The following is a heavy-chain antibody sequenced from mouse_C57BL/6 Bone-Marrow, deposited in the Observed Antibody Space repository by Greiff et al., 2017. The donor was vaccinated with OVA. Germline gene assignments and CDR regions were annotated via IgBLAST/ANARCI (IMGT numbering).Heavy chain of an antibody. J-gene: IGHJ1*03. V-gene: IGHV1-81*01. Sequence: QVQLQQSGAELARPGASVKLSCKASGYTFTSYGISWVKQRTGQGLEWIGEIYPRSGNTYYNEKFKGKATLTADKSSSTAYMELLSLTSEDSAVYCCARWLYYGSSYGYFDVWGTGTTVTVSS. D-gene: IGHD1-1*01. CDR2: IYPRSGNT. CDR3: ARWLYYGSSYGYFDV. CDR1: GYTFTSYG.